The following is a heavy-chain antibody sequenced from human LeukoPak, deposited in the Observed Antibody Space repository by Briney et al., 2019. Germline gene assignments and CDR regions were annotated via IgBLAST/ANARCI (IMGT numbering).Heavy chain of an antibody. D-gene: IGHD3-16*01. J-gene: IGHJ3*02. Sequence: ASVKVSCKASGGTFSSYAISWVRQAPGQGLEWMGRIIPIFGTANYAQKFQGRVTITTDESTRTAYMELSSLKSEDTAVYYCAREGPGEAFDIWGQGTMVTVSS. V-gene: IGHV1-69*05. CDR2: IIPIFGTA. CDR1: GGTFSSYA. CDR3: AREGPGEAFDI.